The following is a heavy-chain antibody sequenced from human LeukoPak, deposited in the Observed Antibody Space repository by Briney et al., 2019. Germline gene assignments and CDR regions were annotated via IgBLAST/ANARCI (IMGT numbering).Heavy chain of an antibody. CDR2: ISGSGGST. J-gene: IGHJ4*02. V-gene: IGHV3-23*01. CDR1: GFTFSSYA. D-gene: IGHD4-17*01. Sequence: GGSLRLSCAASGFTFSSYAMSWVRQAPGKGLEWVSAISGSGGSTYYADSVKGRFTISRDNSKNTLYLQMNSLRAEDTAVYYCAKRPDYGDYGWYFDYWGQGTLVTVSS. CDR3: AKRPDYGDYGWYFDY.